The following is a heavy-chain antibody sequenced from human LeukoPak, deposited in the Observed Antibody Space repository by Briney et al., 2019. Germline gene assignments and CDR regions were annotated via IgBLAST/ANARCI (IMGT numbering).Heavy chain of an antibody. D-gene: IGHD5-24*01. CDR1: GASISSSDYY. CDR3: ARLRVLRDDYRNTPAREFDF. J-gene: IGHJ4*02. Sequence: SGTLSLTCTVSGASISSSDYYWGWIRQPPGKGLEWIGSLYYSGNTYYHPSLRNRVTISVDTSKNQFSLNLSSVTAADTAVYYCARLRVLRDDYRNTPAREFDFWGRGTLVTVSS. V-gene: IGHV4-39*01. CDR2: LYYSGNT.